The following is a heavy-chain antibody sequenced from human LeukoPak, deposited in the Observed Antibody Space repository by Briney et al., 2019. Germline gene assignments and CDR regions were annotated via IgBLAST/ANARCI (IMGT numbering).Heavy chain of an antibody. CDR1: GYSISSGYY. CDR2: IYHSGST. V-gene: IGHV4-38-2*02. J-gene: IGHJ4*02. D-gene: IGHD6-13*01. CDR3: ASGRPIAY. Sequence: SETLSLTCTVSGYSISSGYYWGWIRQPPGKGLEWIGSIYHSGSTYYNPSLKSRVTISVDKSKNQFSLKLSSVAAADTAVYYCASGRPIAYWGQGTLVTVSS.